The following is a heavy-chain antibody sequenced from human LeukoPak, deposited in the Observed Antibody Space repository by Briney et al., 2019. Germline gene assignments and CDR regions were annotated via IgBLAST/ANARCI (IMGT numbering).Heavy chain of an antibody. CDR1: GYSISSGYY. CDR2: TYHSGST. V-gene: IGHV4-38-2*01. Sequence: SETLSLTXAVSGYSISSGYYWGWIRPPPGKGLEWIGSTYHSGSTYYNPSLKSRVTISVDTSKNQFSLKLSSVTAADTAVYYCARFGSSWRRTYYYDSSGSSFDYWGQGTLVTVSS. CDR3: ARFGSSWRRTYYYDSSGSSFDY. D-gene: IGHD3-22*01. J-gene: IGHJ4*02.